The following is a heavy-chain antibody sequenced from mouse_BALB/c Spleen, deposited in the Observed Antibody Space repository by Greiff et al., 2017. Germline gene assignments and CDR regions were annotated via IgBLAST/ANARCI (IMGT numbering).Heavy chain of an antibody. J-gene: IGHJ4*01. V-gene: IGHV5-9-3*01. CDR2: ISSGGSYT. CDR1: GFTFSSYA. Sequence: DVKLVESGGGLVKPGGSLKLSCAASGFTFSSYAMSWVRQTPEKRLEWVATISSGGSYTYYPDSVKGRFTISRDNAKNTLYLQMSSLRSEDTAMYYCASALDYWGQGTSVTVSS. CDR3: ASALDY.